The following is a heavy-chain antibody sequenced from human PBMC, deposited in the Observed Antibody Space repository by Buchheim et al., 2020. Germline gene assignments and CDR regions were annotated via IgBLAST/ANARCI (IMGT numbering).Heavy chain of an antibody. V-gene: IGHV4-59*08. D-gene: IGHD3-16*01. J-gene: IGHJ4*02. CDR1: GGSMIPYY. CDR2: VYYTGSV. Sequence: QVHLQESGPGLVKPSETLSLTCSVSGGSMIPYYWSWIRQSPGKGLEYIGYVYYTGSVTYNSSLKSRVTISVATSKNQITLSLTSVTAADTAVYFCARHAGSFGYTYYFDFWGQGS. CDR3: ARHAGSFGYTYYFDF.